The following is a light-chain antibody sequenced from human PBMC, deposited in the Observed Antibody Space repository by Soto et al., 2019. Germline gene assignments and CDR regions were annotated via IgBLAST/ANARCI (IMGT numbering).Light chain of an antibody. CDR3: CSNAGNVEV. V-gene: IGLV2-11*01. CDR2: DVT. Sequence: QSALTQPPSVSGSPGQSVTISCTGTSSDVGAYNYVAWYQQHPGKAPKIMIYDVTKRPSGVPDRFSGSKSGNTASLTISGLQAEDEAEYSCCSNAGNVEVFGTGTKLTVL. J-gene: IGLJ1*01. CDR1: SSDVGAYNY.